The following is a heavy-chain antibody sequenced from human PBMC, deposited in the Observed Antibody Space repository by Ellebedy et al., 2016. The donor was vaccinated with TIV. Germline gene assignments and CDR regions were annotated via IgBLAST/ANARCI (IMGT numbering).Heavy chain of an antibody. D-gene: IGHD4-23*01. CDR2: MNPSSGNT. CDR1: GYSFMNFD. J-gene: IGHJ4*02. V-gene: IGHV1-8*01. CDR3: ARVAEARVPGAIVSVDYYDH. Sequence: AASVKVSCKASGYSFMNFDISWMRQAPGQGPEWMGWMNPSSGNTALAQQFQGRVTVTTNTDLSTAYMELRSLTSEDTAMYYCARVAEARVPGAIVSVDYYDHWGQGTLITVSS.